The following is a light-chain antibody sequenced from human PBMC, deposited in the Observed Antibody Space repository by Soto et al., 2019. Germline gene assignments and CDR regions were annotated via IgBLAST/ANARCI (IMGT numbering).Light chain of an antibody. V-gene: IGKV3-15*01. J-gene: IGKJ5*01. CDR3: QQSYSTPIT. Sequence: EIVMTQSPATLSVSPGERATLSCRASQSVSSNLAWYQQKPGQAPRLLIYATSTRATGIPDRFSGSGSGTEFTLTISSLQPEDFATYYCQQSYSTPITFGQGTRLEIK. CDR1: QSVSSN. CDR2: ATS.